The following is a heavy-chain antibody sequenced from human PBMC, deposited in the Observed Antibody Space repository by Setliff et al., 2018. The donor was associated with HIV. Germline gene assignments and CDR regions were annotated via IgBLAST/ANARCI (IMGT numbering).Heavy chain of an antibody. CDR2: IYYSGSP. V-gene: IGHV4-31*03. Sequence: PSETLSLTCTVSGGSISSGGYYWSWIRQHPGKGLEWIGNIYYSGSPYYNPSLKSRLTLTTDTSTNTAYMELRSLRPDDTAIYYCARGGQQWLPYYYYYMVVWGEGTTVTVSS. J-gene: IGHJ6*03. CDR3: ARGGQQWLPYYYYYMVV. CDR1: GGSISSGGYY. D-gene: IGHD6-19*01.